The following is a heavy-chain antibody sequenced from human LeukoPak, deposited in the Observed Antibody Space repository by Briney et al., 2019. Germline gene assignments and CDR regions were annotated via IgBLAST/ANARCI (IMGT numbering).Heavy chain of an antibody. J-gene: IGHJ4*02. Sequence: GGSLRLSCVASGFTLSTYGMHWVRQAPGKGLEWVAFIRYDGSDKFYGDSVKGRFTTSRDNSKNTLYLQMSRLRVKDTAVYYCAKDLDCSGGTCHKAFDCWGQGTLVTVSS. CDR1: GFTLSTYG. D-gene: IGHD2-15*01. V-gene: IGHV3-30*02. CDR3: AKDLDCSGGTCHKAFDC. CDR2: IRYDGSDK.